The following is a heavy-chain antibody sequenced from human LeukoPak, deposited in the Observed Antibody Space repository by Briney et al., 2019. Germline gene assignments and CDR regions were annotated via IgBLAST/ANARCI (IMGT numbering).Heavy chain of an antibody. CDR2: IRGSGGST. Sequence: GGSLTPAWAAAGFTFGSYAMRCVRHAPGKGREWDSAIRGSGGSTFYADSGKGRFTICTHNSKNTLYLRMNCLRAEDTSVYYCAKAIEDKGYCSSTSCYVYYYYYGMDVWGQATTVTVSS. J-gene: IGHJ6*02. D-gene: IGHD2-2*01. CDR1: GFTFGSYA. CDR3: AKAIEDKGYCSSTSCYVYYYYYGMDV. V-gene: IGHV3-23*01.